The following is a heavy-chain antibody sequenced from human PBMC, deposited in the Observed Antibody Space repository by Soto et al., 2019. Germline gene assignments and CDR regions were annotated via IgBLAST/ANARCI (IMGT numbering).Heavy chain of an antibody. CDR3: TPTRPGKNFFDN. Sequence: EVQLVESGGGLVEPGGSLRLSCAASGITFSNAWMNWVRKAPGKGLEYIGRIRSKTDGGTTEYAAPGEVRFTVSSDDSTNTLYLQMSGLTTEDTAVYYCTPTRPGKNFFDNWGQGTLVNVSS. CDR2: IRSKTDGGTT. J-gene: IGHJ3*02. D-gene: IGHD6-13*01. CDR1: GITFSNAW. V-gene: IGHV3-15*01.